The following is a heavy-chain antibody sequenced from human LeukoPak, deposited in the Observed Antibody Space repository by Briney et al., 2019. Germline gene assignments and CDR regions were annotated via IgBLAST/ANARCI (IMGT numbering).Heavy chain of an antibody. CDR2: INRDGSTT. V-gene: IGHV3-74*03. J-gene: IGHJ4*02. CDR3: ARDRKSGESSEIDY. D-gene: IGHD3-10*01. Sequence: GGSLRLSCAASGFTFSNYWVHWVRQAPGKGLVWVSRINRDGSTTKYADSVKGRFTVSRDNAKNTLNLQMNSLRAEDTAVYYCARDRKSGESSEIDYWGQGTLVTVSS. CDR1: GFTFSNYW.